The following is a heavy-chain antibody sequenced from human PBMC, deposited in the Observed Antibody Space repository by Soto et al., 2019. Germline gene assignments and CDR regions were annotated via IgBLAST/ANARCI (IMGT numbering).Heavy chain of an antibody. Sequence: ESGGGVVQPGRSLRLSCAASGFTFSSYGMHWVRQAPGKGLEWVAVISYDGSNKYYADSVKGRFTISRDNSKNTLYLQMNSLRAEDTAVYYCAKDRHRRGYCTNGVCYFFDYWGQGTLVTVSS. CDR3: AKDRHRRGYCTNGVCYFFDY. J-gene: IGHJ4*02. V-gene: IGHV3-30*18. CDR2: ISYDGSNK. CDR1: GFTFSSYG. D-gene: IGHD2-8*01.